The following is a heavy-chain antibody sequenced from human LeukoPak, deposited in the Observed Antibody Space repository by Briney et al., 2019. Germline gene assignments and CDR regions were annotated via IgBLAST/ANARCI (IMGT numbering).Heavy chain of an antibody. D-gene: IGHD1-26*01. V-gene: IGHV3-7*01. CDR1: GFIFSIHW. CDR2: INLDGNDK. J-gene: IGHJ4*02. CDR3: VRSGSYFSK. Sequence: PGGSLRLSFAASGFIFSIHWMSWVRQAPGKGLEWVANINLDGNDKNYVDSVKGRFTISRDNAKNSLYLQMNSLRAEDTAMYYCVRSGSYFSKWGQGTLVTVSS.